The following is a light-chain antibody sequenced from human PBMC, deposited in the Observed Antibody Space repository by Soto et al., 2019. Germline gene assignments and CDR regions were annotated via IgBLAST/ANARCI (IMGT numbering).Light chain of an antibody. CDR1: ESISTH. CDR2: STS. V-gene: IGKV1-39*01. Sequence: DIQMTQSPSSLSASLGDRVTITCRASESISTHLNWFQQKPGKAPKVLISSTSGLQSGVPSRFSGSGSGTDFNLTISSLQPEDFATYYCQQSYNTPLTFGGGTKVEIK. J-gene: IGKJ4*01. CDR3: QQSYNTPLT.